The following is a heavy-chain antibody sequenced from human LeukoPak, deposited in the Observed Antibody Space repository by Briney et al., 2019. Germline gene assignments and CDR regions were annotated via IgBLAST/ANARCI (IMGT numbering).Heavy chain of an antibody. CDR1: GFTFDEYN. CDR3: AKDQGTYYFDY. D-gene: IGHD3-10*01. J-gene: IGHJ4*02. CDR2: ISWDGGSR. Sequence: GGSLRLSCAASGFTFDEYNMNWVRQAPGKGLEWVSLISWDGGSRYYADSVKGRFTISRDNSKKSLYLQINSLRTEDTALYYCAKDQGTYYFDYWGQGTLVTVSS. V-gene: IGHV3-43*01.